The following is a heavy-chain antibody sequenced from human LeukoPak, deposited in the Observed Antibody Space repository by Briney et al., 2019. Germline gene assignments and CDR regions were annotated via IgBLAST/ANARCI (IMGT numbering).Heavy chain of an antibody. CDR2: IIPIFGTA. V-gene: IGHV1-69*13. Sequence: SVKVSCKASGGTFSSYAITWVRQAPGQGLEWMGGIIPIFGTANYAQKFQGRVTITADESTSTAYMELSSLRSEDTAVYYCASPRLLPADYFQHWGQGTLVTVSS. D-gene: IGHD6-25*01. CDR1: GGTFSSYA. J-gene: IGHJ1*01. CDR3: ASPRLLPADYFQH.